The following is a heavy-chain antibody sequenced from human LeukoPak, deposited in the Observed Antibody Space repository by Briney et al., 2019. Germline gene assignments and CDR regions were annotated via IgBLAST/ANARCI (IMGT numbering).Heavy chain of an antibody. Sequence: GGSLRLSCAASGFTVSSYSMNWVRQAPGKGLEWVSSISSSSSYIYYADSVKGRFTISRDNAKNSPYLQMNSLRAEDTAVYYCARDISGAAAGPGRDYWGQGTLVTVSS. J-gene: IGHJ4*02. V-gene: IGHV3-21*01. CDR1: GFTVSSYS. CDR2: ISSSSSYI. D-gene: IGHD6-13*01. CDR3: ARDISGAAAGPGRDY.